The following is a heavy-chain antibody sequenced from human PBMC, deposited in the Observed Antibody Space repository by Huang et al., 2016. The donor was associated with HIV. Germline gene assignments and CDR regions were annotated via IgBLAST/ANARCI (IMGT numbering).Heavy chain of an antibody. CDR3: ARILMYYNSSGYGFDY. CDR2: INHSGST. D-gene: IGHD3-22*01. J-gene: IGHJ4*02. Sequence: QVQLQQWGAGLLKPSETLSLNCAVYGGSFSGYYWGWIRQPPGKGLGWIGEINHSGSTNSHPSLKSRVTISVDTSKNQFSLKLISVTAADTAVYYCARILMYYNSSGYGFDYWGQGTLVTVSS. CDR1: GGSFSGYY. V-gene: IGHV4-34*01.